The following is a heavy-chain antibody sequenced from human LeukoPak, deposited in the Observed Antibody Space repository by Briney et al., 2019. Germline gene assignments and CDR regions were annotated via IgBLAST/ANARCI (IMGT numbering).Heavy chain of an antibody. CDR2: LNPNSGDT. Sequence: ASVKVSCKASGYTFTHFAVNWVRQATGRGPEWMAWLNPNSGDTGYAQKFQGRVTITRNTSISTAYMEVRNLTSEDTAVYYCARAEEWEQLFDYWGQETLVTVSS. CDR3: ARAEEWEQLFDY. V-gene: IGHV1-8*03. J-gene: IGHJ4*02. CDR1: GYTFTHFA. D-gene: IGHD1-26*01.